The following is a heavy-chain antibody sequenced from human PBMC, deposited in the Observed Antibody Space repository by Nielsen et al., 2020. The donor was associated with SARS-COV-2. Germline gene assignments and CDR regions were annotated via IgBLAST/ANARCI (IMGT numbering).Heavy chain of an antibody. D-gene: IGHD3-10*01. V-gene: IGHV4-59*01. J-gene: IGHJ4*02. CDR2: IFYNGRT. Sequence: SETLSLTCTVSGASMRDNYWSWIRRPPGKGLEWIGYIFYNGRTNYSPSLKSRVTMSIDTSKKRFSLELTSVTAADSAVYYCARGYYNVDYWGQGTPVNVSS. CDR1: GASMRDNY. CDR3: ARGYYNVDY.